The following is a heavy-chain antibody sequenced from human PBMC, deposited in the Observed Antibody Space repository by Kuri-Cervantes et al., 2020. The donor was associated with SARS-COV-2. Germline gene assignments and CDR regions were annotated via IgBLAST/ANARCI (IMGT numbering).Heavy chain of an antibody. D-gene: IGHD3-16*01. CDR3: AKYRWGLDY. CDR1: GFTFSSYA. V-gene: IGHV3-30*02. CDR2: IWYDGSNK. J-gene: IGHJ4*02. Sequence: GGSLRLSCAASGFTFSSYAMHWVRQAPGKGLEWVAVIWYDGSNKYYADSVKGQFTISRDNSKNTLYLQMNSLRAEDTAVYYCAKYRWGLDYWGQGTLVTVSS.